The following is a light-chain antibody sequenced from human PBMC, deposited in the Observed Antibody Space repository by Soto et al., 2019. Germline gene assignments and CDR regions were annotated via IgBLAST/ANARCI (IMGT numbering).Light chain of an antibody. J-gene: IGKJ2*01. V-gene: IGKV1-5*03. CDR1: QSISTW. CDR2: KAS. CDR3: QQYNSWYT. Sequence: DIQMTQSPSTLSASVGDRVTITCRASQSISTWLAWYQQKPGKAPKFLFYKASSLESGVPSRFTGSGSGTEFTLTISSLQSDGFATYDCQQYNSWYTFGQGTKLENK.